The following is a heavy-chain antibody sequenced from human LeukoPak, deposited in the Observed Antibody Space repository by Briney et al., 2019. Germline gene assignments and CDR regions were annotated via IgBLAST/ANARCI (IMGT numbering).Heavy chain of an antibody. CDR3: ARDRDDCTNGVCYSLYFAGNWFDP. J-gene: IGHJ5*02. Sequence: ASVKVSCKASGYTFTGYYMHWVRQTPGQGLEWMGWINPNSGGTNYAQKFQGRVTMTRDTSISTAYMELSRLRSDDTAAYYCARDRDDCTNGVCYSLYFAGNWFDPWGQGTLVTVSS. D-gene: IGHD2-8*01. CDR2: INPNSGGT. CDR1: GYTFTGYY. V-gene: IGHV1-2*02.